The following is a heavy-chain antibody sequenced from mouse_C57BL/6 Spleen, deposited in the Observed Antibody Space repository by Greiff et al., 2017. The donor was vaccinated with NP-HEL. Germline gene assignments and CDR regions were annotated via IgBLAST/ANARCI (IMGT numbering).Heavy chain of an antibody. Sequence: EVQLQQSGPGLVKPSQSLSLTCSVTGYSITSGYYWNWIRQFPGNKLEWMGYISYDGSNNYNPSLKNRISITRDTSKNQFFLKLNSVTTEDTATYYCARDGAITTVVATGGDYWGQGTTLTVSS. CDR3: ARDGAITTVVATGGDY. V-gene: IGHV3-6*01. CDR2: ISYDGSN. CDR1: GYSITSGYY. D-gene: IGHD1-1*01. J-gene: IGHJ2*01.